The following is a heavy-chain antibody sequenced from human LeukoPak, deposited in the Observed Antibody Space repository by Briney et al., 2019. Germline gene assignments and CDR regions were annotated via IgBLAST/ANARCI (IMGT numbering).Heavy chain of an antibody. Sequence: PSETLSLTCTVSGGSISSGDYYWSWIRQPPGKGLEWIGYIYYSGSTYYNPSLKSRVTISVDTSKNQFSLKLSSVAAADTAVYYCARDSQRGYSYRYYYYGMDAWGQGTTVTVSS. D-gene: IGHD5-18*01. V-gene: IGHV4-30-4*01. CDR3: ARDSQRGYSYRYYYYGMDA. J-gene: IGHJ6*02. CDR1: GGSISSGDYY. CDR2: IYYSGST.